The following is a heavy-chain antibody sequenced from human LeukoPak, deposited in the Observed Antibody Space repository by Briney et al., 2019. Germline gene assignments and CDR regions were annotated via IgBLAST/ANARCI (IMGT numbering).Heavy chain of an antibody. CDR2: IYHSGST. Sequence: SETLSLTRTVSGYSISSGYYWGWIRQPPGKGLEWIGSIYHSGSTYYNPSLKSRVTISVDTSKNQFSLKLSSVTAADTAVYYCARVGAMATFDYWGQGTLVTVSS. J-gene: IGHJ4*02. CDR3: ARVGAMATFDY. V-gene: IGHV4-38-2*02. CDR1: GYSISSGYY. D-gene: IGHD5-18*01.